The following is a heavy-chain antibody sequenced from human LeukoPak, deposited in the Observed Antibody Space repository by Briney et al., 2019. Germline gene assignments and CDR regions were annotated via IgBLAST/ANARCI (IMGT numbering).Heavy chain of an antibody. Sequence: ASVKVSCKASGYTFTSYGISWVRQAPGQGLEWMGWISAYNGNTNYAQKFQGRVTITADKSTSTAYMELSSLRSEDTAVYYCARFMTTVVTSYYYYGMDVWGQGTTVTVSS. D-gene: IGHD4-23*01. J-gene: IGHJ6*02. V-gene: IGHV1-18*01. CDR2: ISAYNGNT. CDR1: GYTFTSYG. CDR3: ARFMTTVVTSYYYYGMDV.